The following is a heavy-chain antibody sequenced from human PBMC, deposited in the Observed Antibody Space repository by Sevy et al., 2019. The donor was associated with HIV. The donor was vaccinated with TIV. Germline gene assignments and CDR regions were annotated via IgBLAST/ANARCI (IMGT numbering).Heavy chain of an antibody. CDR1: GFSFSYYG. Sequence: GGSLRLSCIGSGFSFSYYGIHWVRQAPGKGLEWVAVIWYDGSNKYYADSVKGRFTISRDNSKNTLYLQMNSLRAEDTAVYYCAMNYYDSSGSSFFFDYWGQGTLVTVSS. CDR3: AMNYYDSSGSSFFFDY. D-gene: IGHD3-22*01. V-gene: IGHV3-33*08. CDR2: IWYDGSNK. J-gene: IGHJ4*02.